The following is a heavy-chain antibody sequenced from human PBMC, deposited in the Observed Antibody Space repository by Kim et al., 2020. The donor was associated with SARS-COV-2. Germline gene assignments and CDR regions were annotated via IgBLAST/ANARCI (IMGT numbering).Heavy chain of an antibody. J-gene: IGHJ4*02. CDR1: GGSISSSSYY. V-gene: IGHV4-39*01. CDR2: IYYSGST. CDR3: ARLESGVTMVRGISSDY. Sequence: SETLSLTCTVSGGSISSSSYYWGWIRQPPGKGLEWIGSIYYSGSTYYNPSLKSRVTISVDTSKNQFSLKLSSVTAADTAVYYCARLESGVTMVRGISSDYWGQGTLVTVSS. D-gene: IGHD3-10*01.